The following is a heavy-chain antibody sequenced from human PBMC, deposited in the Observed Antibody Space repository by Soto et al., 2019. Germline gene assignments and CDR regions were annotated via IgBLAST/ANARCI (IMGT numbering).Heavy chain of an antibody. J-gene: IGHJ4*02. Sequence: QVQLVESGGGVVQPGRSLRLSCAVSGFTLSCCGMHWVRQAPGKGLEWVAVITYDGSEKHYADSGKGRFTTSGDTSKTTVVLHMTSLRAVDMAVYCCAQEGSSGSYRTAGFWGQGILVTVSS. CDR2: ITYDGSEK. D-gene: IGHD3-22*01. CDR1: GFTLSCCG. V-gene: IGHV3-30*18. CDR3: AQEGSSGSYRTAGF.